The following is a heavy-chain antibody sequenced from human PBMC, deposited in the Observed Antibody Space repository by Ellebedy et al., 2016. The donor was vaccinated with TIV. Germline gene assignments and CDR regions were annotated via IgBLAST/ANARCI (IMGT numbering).Heavy chain of an antibody. CDR2: INHSGTT. J-gene: IGHJ4*02. D-gene: IGHD1-26*01. V-gene: IGHV4-38-2*02. CDR3: AGSQWEPKLAH. Sequence: SETLSLXXTVSGYSISSGYYWGWIRQPPGKGLEWIGEINHSGTTKYSPSLKSRVTISLDKSRRQFSLKMNSATAADTAVYYCAGSQWEPKLAHWGQGTLVTVSS. CDR1: GYSISSGYY.